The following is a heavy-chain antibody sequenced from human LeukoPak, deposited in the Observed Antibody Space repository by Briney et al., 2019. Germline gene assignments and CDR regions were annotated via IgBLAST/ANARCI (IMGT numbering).Heavy chain of an antibody. CDR1: GFTFSSYS. D-gene: IGHD3-22*01. Sequence: GGSLRLSCAASGFTFSSYSMNWVRQAPGKGLEWVGRIKSKTDGGTTDYAAPVEGRSTISRDDSKNTLYLQMNSLKTEDTAVYYCSTTYYYDSSEGYWGQGTLVTVSS. J-gene: IGHJ4*02. CDR2: IKSKTDGGTT. CDR3: STTYYYDSSEGY. V-gene: IGHV3-15*07.